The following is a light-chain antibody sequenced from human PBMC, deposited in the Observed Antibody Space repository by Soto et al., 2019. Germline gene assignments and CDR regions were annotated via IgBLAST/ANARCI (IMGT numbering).Light chain of an antibody. Sequence: IVMTQSPATLSLSPGEKATLSCRASQSISNNFAWFQQKPGQVPRLLIYGASNRATGVSARFSGSGSGTDFTLTISRLEPEDFAVYYCQQYGSSPLTFGGGTKVDIK. CDR3: QQYGSSPLT. V-gene: IGKV3-20*01. CDR2: GAS. CDR1: QSISNN. J-gene: IGKJ4*01.